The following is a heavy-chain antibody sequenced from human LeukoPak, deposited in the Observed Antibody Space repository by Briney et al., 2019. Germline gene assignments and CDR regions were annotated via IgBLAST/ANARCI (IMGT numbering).Heavy chain of an antibody. Sequence: PGGSLRLSCAASGFTFDDYAMHWVRQAPGKGLEWVSGISWNSGSIGYADSVKGRFTISRDNAKNSLYLQMNSLRAEDTALYYCAKDKVGYYPYDAFDIWGQGTMVTVSS. V-gene: IGHV3-9*01. CDR2: ISWNSGSI. CDR1: GFTFDDYA. J-gene: IGHJ3*02. D-gene: IGHD1-26*01. CDR3: AKDKVGYYPYDAFDI.